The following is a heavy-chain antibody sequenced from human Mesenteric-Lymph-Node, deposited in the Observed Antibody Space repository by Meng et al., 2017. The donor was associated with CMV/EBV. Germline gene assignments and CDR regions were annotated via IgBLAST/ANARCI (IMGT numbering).Heavy chain of an antibody. J-gene: IGHJ6*02. CDR1: GYTFTGYY. D-gene: IGHD2/OR15-2a*01. CDR3: ARSPCTTSSCYDYDAMDV. Sequence: ASVKVSCKASGYTFTGYYMHWVRQAPGQGLEWMGWINPKSGGTNYAQKFQGRVTMTRDTSISTAYMELSRLNSDDTAVFYCARSPCTTSSCYDYDAMDVWGQGTTVTVSS. CDR2: INPKSGGT. V-gene: IGHV1-2*02.